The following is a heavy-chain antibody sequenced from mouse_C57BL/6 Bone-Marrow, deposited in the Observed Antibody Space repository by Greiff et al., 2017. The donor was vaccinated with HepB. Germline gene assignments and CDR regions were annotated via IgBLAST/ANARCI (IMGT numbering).Heavy chain of an antibody. CDR2: INPYNGGT. J-gene: IGHJ2*01. CDR1: GYTFTDYY. Sequence: VQLKQSGPVLVKPGASVKMSCKASGYTFTDYYMNWVKQSHGKSLEWIGVINPYNGGTSYNQKFKGKATLTVDKSSSTAYMELNSLTSEDSAVYYCARGQGDEYYFDYWGQGTTLTVSS. V-gene: IGHV1-19*01. D-gene: IGHD3-3*01. CDR3: ARGQGDEYYFDY.